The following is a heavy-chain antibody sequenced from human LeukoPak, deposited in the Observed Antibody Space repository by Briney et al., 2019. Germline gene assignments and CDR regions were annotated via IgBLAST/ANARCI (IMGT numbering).Heavy chain of an antibody. CDR2: ISYDGSNK. CDR1: GFTFSSYA. J-gene: IGHJ4*02. V-gene: IGHV3-30*04. Sequence: PGRSLRLSCAASGFTFSSYAMHWVRQAPGKGLEWVAVISYDGSNKYYADSVKGRFTISRDNSKNTLYLQMNSLRAEDTAVYYCARGYYDILTGYPYWGQGTLVTVSS. D-gene: IGHD3-9*01. CDR3: ARGYYDILTGYPY.